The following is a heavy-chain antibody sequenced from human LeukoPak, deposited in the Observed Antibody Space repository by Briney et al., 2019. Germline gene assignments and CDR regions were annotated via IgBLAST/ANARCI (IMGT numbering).Heavy chain of an antibody. J-gene: IGHJ4*02. Sequence: GASVKVSCKASGYTFTGHYLHWVRQAPGQGLEWMGWINPNRGGTKYAQKFQGRVTMTRDTPISTAYMELGRLSSDDTAVYYCAITTTIAAAGLDYWGQGTLVTVSS. CDR2: INPNRGGT. CDR1: GYTFTGHY. D-gene: IGHD6-13*01. V-gene: IGHV1-2*02. CDR3: AITTTIAAAGLDY.